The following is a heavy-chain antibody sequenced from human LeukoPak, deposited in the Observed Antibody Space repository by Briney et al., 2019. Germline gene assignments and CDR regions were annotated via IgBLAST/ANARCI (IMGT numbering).Heavy chain of an antibody. J-gene: IGHJ3*02. CDR1: GFTFSSYW. Sequence: PGGSLRLSCAASGFTFSSYWMHWVRQAPGKGLVWISHINSDGSSTTYADSVRGRFTISRDNAKNTLYLQMNSLRAEDTAVDYCADPFGDAFDIWGQGTMVTVSS. D-gene: IGHD3-3*01. CDR2: INSDGSST. CDR3: ADPFGDAFDI. V-gene: IGHV3-74*01.